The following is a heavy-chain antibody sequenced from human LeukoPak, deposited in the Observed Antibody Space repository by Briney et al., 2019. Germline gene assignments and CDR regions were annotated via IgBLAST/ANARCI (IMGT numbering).Heavy chain of an antibody. CDR3: ARWGHFDTSGYFAVDY. D-gene: IGHD3-22*01. V-gene: IGHV4-59*01. Sequence: PSETLSLTCTISDGSISSYYWNWIRQSPGKGLEWIGHIHYGGSTHYNPSLQSRVSISIDTSKKHFSLNLRSVTAVDTAVYYCARWGHFDTSGYFAVDYWGQGTLVTVSS. CDR2: IHYGGST. CDR1: DGSISSYY. J-gene: IGHJ4*02.